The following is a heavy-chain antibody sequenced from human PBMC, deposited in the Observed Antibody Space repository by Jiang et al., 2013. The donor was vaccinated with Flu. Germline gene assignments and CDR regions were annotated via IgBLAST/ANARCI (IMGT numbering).Heavy chain of an antibody. CDR2: IYISGTT. D-gene: IGHD1-20*01. CDR3: ARNLWAYNWNPSGFDY. Sequence: GPGLVKPSETLSLTCTVSGGSISTYYWSWIRQPPGKGLEWIGYIYISGTTNYSPSLKSRVTISVDTSKNQFSLKLSSVTAADTAVYYCARNLWAYNWNPSGFDYWGQGTLVTVSS. CDR1: GGSISTYY. V-gene: IGHV4-4*09. J-gene: IGHJ4*02.